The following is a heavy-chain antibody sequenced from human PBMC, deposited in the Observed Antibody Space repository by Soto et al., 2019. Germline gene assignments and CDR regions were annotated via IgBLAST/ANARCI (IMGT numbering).Heavy chain of an antibody. CDR2: IIPIFGTA. J-gene: IGHJ6*02. D-gene: IGHD3-10*01. V-gene: IGHV1-69*13. Sequence: GASVKVSCKASGGTFSSYAISWVRQAPGQGLEWMGGIIPIFGTANYAQKFQGRVTITADESTSTAYVELSSLRSEDTAVYYCARDPPYYYGSGSYLKRHWASGMDVWGQGTMVTVSS. CDR1: GGTFSSYA. CDR3: ARDPPYYYGSGSYLKRHWASGMDV.